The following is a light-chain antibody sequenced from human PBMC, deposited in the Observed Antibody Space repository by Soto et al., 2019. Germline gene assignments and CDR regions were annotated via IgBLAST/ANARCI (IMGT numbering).Light chain of an antibody. J-gene: IGLJ2*01. CDR2: HNT. CDR1: SSNIGNNN. V-gene: IGLV1-47*02. CDR3: AAWDDSLGAVV. Sequence: QSVLTQPPSASATPGPRVTISCSGSSSNIGNNNAYWYQHVPGTAPKLIIHHNTLRPSWVPDRFSGSKSGTSASLAISGLQSDDESAYYWAAWDDSLGAVVFGGGTKLTVL.